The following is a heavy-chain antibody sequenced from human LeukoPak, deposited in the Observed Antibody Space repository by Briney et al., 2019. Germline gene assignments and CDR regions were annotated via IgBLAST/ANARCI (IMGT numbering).Heavy chain of an antibody. D-gene: IGHD6-19*01. V-gene: IGHV3-9*01. Sequence: GGSLRLSCAASGFTFDDYAMHWVRQAPGKGLEWVSGISWNSGSIGYADSVKGRFTISRDNAKNSLYLQMNSLRAEDTAVYYCAREVSGWYSQQFDYWGQGTLVTVSS. CDR3: AREVSGWYSQQFDY. CDR2: ISWNSGSI. J-gene: IGHJ4*02. CDR1: GFTFDDYA.